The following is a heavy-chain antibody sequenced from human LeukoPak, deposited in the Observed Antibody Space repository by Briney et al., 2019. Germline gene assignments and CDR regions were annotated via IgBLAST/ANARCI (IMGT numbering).Heavy chain of an antibody. D-gene: IGHD6-19*01. V-gene: IGHV3-30*04. J-gene: IGHJ6*02. CDR2: ISYDGSNK. CDR3: ARSGYSSGWYGGYYYYYGMDV. Sequence: PGRSLRLSCAASGFTFSSYAMHWVRQAPGKGLEWVAVISYDGSNKYYADSVKGRFTISRDNSKNTLYLQMNSLRAEDTAVYYCARSGYSSGWYGGYYYYYGMDVWGQGTTVTVSS. CDR1: GFTFSSYA.